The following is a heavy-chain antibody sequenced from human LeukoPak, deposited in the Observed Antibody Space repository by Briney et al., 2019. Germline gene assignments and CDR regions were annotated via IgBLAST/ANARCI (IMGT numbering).Heavy chain of an antibody. D-gene: IGHD3-10*01. CDR1: GFTVSSNY. CDR2: IYSGGST. CDR3: AVGTGSGTYYYYMDV. Sequence: PGGSLRLSCAASGFTVSSNYMSWVRQAPGKGLEWVSVIYSGGSTYYTDSVKGRFTISRDSSKNTVYLQMNNLRVEDTAVYYCAVGTGSGTYYYYMDVWGKGTTVTISS. V-gene: IGHV3-53*01. J-gene: IGHJ6*03.